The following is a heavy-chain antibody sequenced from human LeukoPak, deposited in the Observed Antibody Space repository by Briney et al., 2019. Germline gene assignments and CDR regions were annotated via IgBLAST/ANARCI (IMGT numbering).Heavy chain of an antibody. Sequence: PGGSLRLSCAASGFTFSSYALSWARQAPGKGLEWVSAVDGRGSSTYYADSVKGRFTISRDNSNNTLYLQMNSLRAEDTAEYYCAKDLSGSGSYYPLDYWGQGTLVTVSS. D-gene: IGHD3-10*01. CDR3: AKDLSGSGSYYPLDY. V-gene: IGHV3-23*01. CDR2: VDGRGSST. J-gene: IGHJ4*02. CDR1: GFTFSSYA.